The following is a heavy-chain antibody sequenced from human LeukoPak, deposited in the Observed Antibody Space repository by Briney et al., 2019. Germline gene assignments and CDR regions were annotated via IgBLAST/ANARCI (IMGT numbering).Heavy chain of an antibody. D-gene: IGHD2-15*01. CDR3: ARRYCSGGNCYADV. CDR1: GGSISSYS. J-gene: IGHJ6*03. CDR2: IYFSGNT. Sequence: SETLSLTCTASGGSISSYSWSWVRQPPGKGLEWIGYIYFSGNTNYNPSLKSRVTISVDTSKNQFSLKLSSVTAADTAVYYCARRYCSGGNCYADVWGKGITVTVSS. V-gene: IGHV4-59*08.